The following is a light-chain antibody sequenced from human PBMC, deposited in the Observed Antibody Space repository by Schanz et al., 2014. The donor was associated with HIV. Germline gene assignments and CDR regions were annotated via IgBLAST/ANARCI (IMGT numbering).Light chain of an antibody. J-gene: IGLJ3*02. CDR1: SSNIGADYD. Sequence: QSVLAQPPSVSGAPGQRVTISCTGSSSNIGADYDVHWYQLLPGTAPKLLIFDNTNRPSGVPARFSGSKSGNTASLTVSGLQAEDEADYYCSSYAGTNNLWVFGGGTKLTVL. CDR2: DNT. CDR3: SSYAGTNNLWV. V-gene: IGLV1-40*01.